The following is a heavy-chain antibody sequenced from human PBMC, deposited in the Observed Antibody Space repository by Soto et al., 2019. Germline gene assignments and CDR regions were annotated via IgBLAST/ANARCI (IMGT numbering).Heavy chain of an antibody. D-gene: IGHD3-10*01. J-gene: IGHJ5*02. CDR1: GFTFSSYG. Sequence: GGSLRLSCAASGFTFSSYGMHWVRQAPGKGLEWVAVIWYDGSNKYYADPVKGRFTISRDNSKNTLYLQMNSLRAEDTAVYYCARDLGGGVIIKMSLASWGQGTLVTVSS. V-gene: IGHV3-33*01. CDR2: IWYDGSNK. CDR3: ARDLGGGVIIKMSLAS.